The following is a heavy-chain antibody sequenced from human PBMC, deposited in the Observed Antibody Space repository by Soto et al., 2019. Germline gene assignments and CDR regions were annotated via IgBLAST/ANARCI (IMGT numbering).Heavy chain of an antibody. CDR1: GFTFSSYS. CDR2: ISSSSSTI. V-gene: IGHV3-48*02. J-gene: IGHJ3*02. Sequence: VQLVESGGGLVQPGGSLRLSCAASGFTFSSYSMNWVRQAPGKGLEWVSYISSSSSTIYYADSVKGRFTISRDNAKNSLYLQMNSLRDEDTAVYYCARITFPPYYDSSGDAFDIWGQGTMVTVSS. CDR3: ARITFPPYYDSSGDAFDI. D-gene: IGHD3-22*01.